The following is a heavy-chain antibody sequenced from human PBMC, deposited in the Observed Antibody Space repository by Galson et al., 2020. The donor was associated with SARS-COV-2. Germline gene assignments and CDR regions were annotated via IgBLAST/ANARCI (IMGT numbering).Heavy chain of an antibody. V-gene: IGHV3-30*02. D-gene: IGHD1-26*01. CDR3: VRESWDHGDY. CDR2: IQYDGSQI. CDR1: GFTFSNHG. J-gene: IGHJ4*02. Sequence: GESLKISCTTSGFTFSNHGMHWVRQAAGKGPEWVAFIQYDGSQIYYADSVQGRFTISRDNSKNTMSLQMSSLRVEDTAVYYCVRESWDHGDYWGQGTLVTVSS.